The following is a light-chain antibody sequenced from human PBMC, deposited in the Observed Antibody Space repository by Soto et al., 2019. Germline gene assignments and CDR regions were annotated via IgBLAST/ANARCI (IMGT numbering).Light chain of an antibody. CDR3: QQSYSTSGFT. CDR2: AAS. Sequence: DIQMTQSPSSLSASVGDRVTITCRASQSISRYLNWYQQKPGKAPKLLIYAASSLQSGVPSRFSGSGSGTDFTLTISSLQPEDFATYYCQQSYSTSGFTFGPGTKVDIK. CDR1: QSISRY. J-gene: IGKJ3*01. V-gene: IGKV1-39*01.